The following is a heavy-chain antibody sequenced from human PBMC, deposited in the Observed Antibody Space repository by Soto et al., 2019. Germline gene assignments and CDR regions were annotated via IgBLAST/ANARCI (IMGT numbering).Heavy chain of an antibody. CDR3: ARGSCTSSACHWNFDY. D-gene: IGHD2-8*02. J-gene: IGHJ4*02. Sequence: EVQLVESGGGLVQPGGSLRLSCAASGFTFSSYEMNWVRQAPGKGLEWVSDITSTGSTRYYADSVKGRFTISRDNAKNSLYLQMNSLRAEDTAVYYSARGSCTSSACHWNFDYWGQGTLVTVSS. CDR2: ITSTGSTR. CDR1: GFTFSSYE. V-gene: IGHV3-48*03.